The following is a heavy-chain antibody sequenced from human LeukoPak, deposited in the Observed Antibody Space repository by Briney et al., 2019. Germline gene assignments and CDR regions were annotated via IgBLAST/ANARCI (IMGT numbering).Heavy chain of an antibody. J-gene: IGHJ5*02. CDR3: ARHNYSSGSQNSPNNWFDP. CDR2: IYPGDSDT. Sequence: GESLKISCKGSGYSFTTYWIGWVRQMPGKGLEWMGIIYPGDSDTTYSPSFQGQVTISVDKSISTAYLQWSSLKASDTAMYYCARHNYSSGSQNSPNNWFDPWGQGTLVTVSS. D-gene: IGHD6-19*01. V-gene: IGHV5-51*01. CDR1: GYSFTTYW.